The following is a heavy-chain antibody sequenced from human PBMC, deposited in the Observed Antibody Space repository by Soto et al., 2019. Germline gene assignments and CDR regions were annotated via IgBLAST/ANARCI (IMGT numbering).Heavy chain of an antibody. CDR1: GFTFSSYD. CDR2: ISSNGGTT. D-gene: IGHD1-1*01. V-gene: IGHV3-64*01. J-gene: IGHJ5*01. Sequence: EVQLAESGGGMVQPGGSLRLSCVASGFTFSSYDMHWVRQAPGKGLEYVSSISSNGGTTYYGNSVKGRFTISRDNSKNTLYLQMGSLRAEDMAVYYCVRRVSGNDDSWGQGTRVTVSS. CDR3: VRRVSGNDDS.